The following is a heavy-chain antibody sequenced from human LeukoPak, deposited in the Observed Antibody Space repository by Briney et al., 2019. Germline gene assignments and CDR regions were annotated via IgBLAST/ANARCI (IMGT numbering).Heavy chain of an antibody. V-gene: IGHV4-39*01. J-gene: IGHJ4*02. D-gene: IGHD1-7*01. CDR3: ARGNYGTDY. CDR1: GGSISSSSYS. CDR2: VYYSEST. Sequence: SETLSLTCTVSGGSISSSSYSWGWIRQPPGKGLEWIESVYYSESTVYNPSLKSRVTISVDTTKNQFSLKLGSVTAADTAVYYCARGNYGTDYWGQGTLVTVSS.